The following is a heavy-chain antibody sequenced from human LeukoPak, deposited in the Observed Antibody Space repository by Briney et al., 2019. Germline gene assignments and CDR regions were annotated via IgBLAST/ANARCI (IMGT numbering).Heavy chain of an antibody. CDR2: ISAYNGNT. J-gene: IGHJ3*02. CDR3: ASLKNYYDSSGYLVTDAFDI. V-gene: IGHV1-18*01. D-gene: IGHD3-22*01. Sequence: GASVKVSCKASGYTFTSYGISWVRQAPGQGREWMGWISAYNGNTNYAQKLQGRVTMTTNTSTSTAYMELRSLKSDDTAVYYCASLKNYYDSSGYLVTDAFDIWGQGTMVTVSS. CDR1: GYTFTSYG.